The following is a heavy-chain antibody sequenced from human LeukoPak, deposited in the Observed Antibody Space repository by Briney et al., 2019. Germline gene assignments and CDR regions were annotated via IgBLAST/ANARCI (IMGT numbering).Heavy chain of an antibody. J-gene: IGHJ4*02. CDR1: GGSISSHY. Sequence: SETLSLTCTVSGGSISSHYWSWIRQPPGKGLEWIGYIYYSGSTNYNPSLKSRVTISVDTSKNQFSLKLSSVTAADTAVYDCAVGGVTTLEFDYWGQGTLVTVSS. CDR2: IYYSGST. D-gene: IGHD3-16*01. V-gene: IGHV4-59*11. CDR3: AVGGVTTLEFDY.